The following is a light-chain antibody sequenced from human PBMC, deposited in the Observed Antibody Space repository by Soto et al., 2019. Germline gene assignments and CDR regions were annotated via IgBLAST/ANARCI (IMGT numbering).Light chain of an antibody. CDR2: DVN. Sequence: QSALTQPASVSGSPGQSITISCTGTSSDVGGYNYVSWYQQHPGKAPNLMIYDVNKRPSGVSDRFSGSKSGNTASLTISGLQTEDEADYYCCSYAGSPWVFGGGTQLT. V-gene: IGLV2-11*01. J-gene: IGLJ3*02. CDR1: SSDVGGYNY. CDR3: CSYAGSPWV.